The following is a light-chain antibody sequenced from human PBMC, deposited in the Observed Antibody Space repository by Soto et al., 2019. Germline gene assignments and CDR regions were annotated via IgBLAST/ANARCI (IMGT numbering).Light chain of an antibody. CDR2: KGT. J-gene: IGLJ1*01. CDR1: SSVVGAYNS. Sequence: QSVLAQPASVSGSPGQSVTISCTGTSSVVGAYNSVSWHQQHPDKAPQLMIYKGTQRPSGVSNRFSGSTSGNAASLTISGLQAGDEADYFCCSSAPESTYVFGTGTKVTVL. V-gene: IGLV2-23*01. CDR3: CSSAPESTYV.